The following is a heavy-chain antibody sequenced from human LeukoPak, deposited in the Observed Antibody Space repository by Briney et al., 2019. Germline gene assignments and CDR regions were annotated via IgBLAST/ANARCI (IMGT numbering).Heavy chain of an antibody. Sequence: GGSLRLSCAASGFTFSNYNMNWVRQAPGKGLEWVSSITSSSTYIYYADSVKGRFTISRDDPHNTLYLQMNSLRAEDTAVYYCAKSPYSSGWLHYYWGQGTLVTVSS. CDR1: GFTFSNYN. CDR2: ITSSSTYI. V-gene: IGHV3-21*04. J-gene: IGHJ4*02. D-gene: IGHD6-19*01. CDR3: AKSPYSSGWLHYY.